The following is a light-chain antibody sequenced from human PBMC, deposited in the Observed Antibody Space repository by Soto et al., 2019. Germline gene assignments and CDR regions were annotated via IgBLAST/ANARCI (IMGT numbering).Light chain of an antibody. V-gene: IGLV2-14*01. Sequence: QSALTQPASVSGSPRQSITISCTGTSSDVGGYDYVSWYQHHPGKVPKLMIYEVNNRPSGVSNRFSGSKSGNTASLTISGLQAEDEADYYCNSYTSSSTFVFGTGTKVTVL. J-gene: IGLJ1*01. CDR2: EVN. CDR1: SSDVGGYDY. CDR3: NSYTSSSTFV.